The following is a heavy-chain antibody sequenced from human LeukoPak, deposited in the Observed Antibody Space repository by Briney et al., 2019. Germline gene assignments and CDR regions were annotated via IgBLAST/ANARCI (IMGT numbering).Heavy chain of an antibody. Sequence: GGSLRLSCAASGFTFSSYSMNWVRQAPGKVLEWLSSISSSSSYIYYADSVKGRFTISRDNAKNSLYLRMNSLRAEDTAVYYCARDYHLGAEHPDAFDIWGQGTMVTVSS. CDR2: ISSSSSYI. V-gene: IGHV3-21*01. D-gene: IGHD1-26*01. CDR1: GFTFSSYS. J-gene: IGHJ3*02. CDR3: ARDYHLGAEHPDAFDI.